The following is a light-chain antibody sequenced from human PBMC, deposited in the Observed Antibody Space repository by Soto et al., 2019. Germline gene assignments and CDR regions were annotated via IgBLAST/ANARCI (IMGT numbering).Light chain of an antibody. J-gene: IGKJ3*01. Sequence: DIQMTQSPSSLSASVGDRVTITCRASQSISSYLNWYQQKPGKAPKLLIYAASSLQSGVPSRFSGSGSGTEFTLTISSLQPDDFATYYCQRSYSTPFTFGPGTKVDI. CDR1: QSISSY. CDR2: AAS. V-gene: IGKV1-39*01. CDR3: QRSYSTPFT.